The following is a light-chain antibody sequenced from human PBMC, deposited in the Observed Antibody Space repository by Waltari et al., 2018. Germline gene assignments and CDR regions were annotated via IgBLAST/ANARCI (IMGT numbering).Light chain of an antibody. V-gene: IGLV1-44*01. CDR1: SSNIGRDI. Sequence: QSVLTQSPSASGTSGQRVTISCSGSSSNIGRDIVNWYRHLPGTAPKLLIYNNNQRPSGVPDRFSGSKSGTSASLAISGLRSEDEADYYCAAWDDSLNGVVFGGGTKLSVL. J-gene: IGLJ2*01. CDR2: NNN. CDR3: AAWDDSLNGVV.